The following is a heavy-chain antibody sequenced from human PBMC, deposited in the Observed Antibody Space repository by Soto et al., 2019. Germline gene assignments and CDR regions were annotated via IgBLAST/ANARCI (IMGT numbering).Heavy chain of an antibody. CDR2: IYHSGST. D-gene: IGHD3-3*01. J-gene: IGHJ4*02. Sequence: SETLSLTCAVSGGSISSGGYSWSWIRQPPGKGLEWIGYIYHSGSTYYNPSLKSRVTISVDRSKNQFSLKLSSVTAADTAVYYCAGASSGVVIIEGFDYWGQGTLVTVSS. V-gene: IGHV4-30-2*01. CDR3: AGASSGVVIIEGFDY. CDR1: GGSISSGGYS.